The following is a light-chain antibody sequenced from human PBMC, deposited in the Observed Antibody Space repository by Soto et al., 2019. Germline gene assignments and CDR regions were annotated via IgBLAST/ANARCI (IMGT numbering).Light chain of an antibody. V-gene: IGKV1-5*03. CDR1: QSISSG. J-gene: IGKJ1*01. CDR3: QQYNSYSRT. CDR2: KAS. Sequence: DIQMTQSPSTLSASVGDRVTITCRASQSISSGLAWYQQKPGKAPNLLIYKASSLESGVRSRFSGRGSGTEFTLTISSLQPDDFATFYCQQYNSYSRTFGQGTKVEIK.